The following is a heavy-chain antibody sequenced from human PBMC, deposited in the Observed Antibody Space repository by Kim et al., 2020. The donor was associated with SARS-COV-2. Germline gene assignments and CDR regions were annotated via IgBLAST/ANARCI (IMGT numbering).Heavy chain of an antibody. D-gene: IGHD6-19*01. CDR3: ARGSSGWYNGGFDY. V-gene: IGHV3-53*01. J-gene: IGHJ4*02. Sequence: EDSVKGRFTISGDKSKNTLYLQMNSVRAEDTAVYYCARGSSGWYNGGFDYWGQGTLVTVSS.